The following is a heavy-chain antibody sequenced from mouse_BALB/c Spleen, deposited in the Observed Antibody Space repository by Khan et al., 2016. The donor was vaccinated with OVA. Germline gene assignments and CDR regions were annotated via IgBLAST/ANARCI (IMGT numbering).Heavy chain of an antibody. CDR2: ISYSGVT. V-gene: IGHV3-2*02. Sequence: VQLKQSGPGLVKPSQSLSLTCTVTGYSITSGYAWNWIRQFPGNKLEWMGYISYSGVTSYTPSLKSRISITRDTSKNQFFLQLTSVTTEDTATYYCARGKYYGYYFDYWGQGTTLTVSS. CDR3: ARGKYYGYYFDY. CDR1: GYSITSGYA. J-gene: IGHJ2*01. D-gene: IGHD1-1*01.